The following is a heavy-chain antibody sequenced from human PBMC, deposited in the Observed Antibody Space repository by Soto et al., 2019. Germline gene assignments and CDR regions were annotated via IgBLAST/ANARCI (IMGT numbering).Heavy chain of an antibody. CDR1: GFTFSSYS. J-gene: IGHJ4*02. Sequence: GGSLRLSCAASGFTFSSYSMNWVRQAPWKGLEWVSYISSSSSTIYYADSVKGRFTISRDNAKNSLYLQMNSLRAEDTAVYYCARNPTIFGVVILAPYYFDYWGQGTLVTVSS. D-gene: IGHD3-3*01. CDR2: ISSSSSTI. CDR3: ARNPTIFGVVILAPYYFDY. V-gene: IGHV3-48*01.